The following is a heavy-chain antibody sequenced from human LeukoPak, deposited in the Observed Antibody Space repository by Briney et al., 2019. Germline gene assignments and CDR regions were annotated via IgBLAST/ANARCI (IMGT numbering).Heavy chain of an antibody. Sequence: SETLSLTCGVSGGSFNSDDYYWNWIRPPGGGLELIGYSYYGGNTNYNPSVRSRVTISMDTSENQFSLKVNSVTAADTAVYFCASGPRNYYYSGSYHYWGQGTLVTVSS. J-gene: IGHJ4*02. CDR2: SYYGGNT. CDR3: ASGPRNYYYSGSYHY. CDR1: GGSFNSDDYY. V-gene: IGHV4-61*08. D-gene: IGHD3-10*01.